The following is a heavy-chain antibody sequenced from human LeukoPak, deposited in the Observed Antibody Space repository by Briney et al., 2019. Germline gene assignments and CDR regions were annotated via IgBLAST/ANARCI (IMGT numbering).Heavy chain of an antibody. CDR2: IRSSGDST. D-gene: IGHD3-22*01. V-gene: IGHV3-23*01. CDR1: GFTFSSYG. J-gene: IGHJ4*02. Sequence: PGGSLRLSCAASGFTFSSYGMSWVRQAPGKGLEWVSGIRSSGDSTYYADSVKGRFTISRDNSKNTLYLQMNSLRAEDTAVYYCARAHYYDSSGLDFWGQGTLVTVSS. CDR3: ARAHYYDSSGLDF.